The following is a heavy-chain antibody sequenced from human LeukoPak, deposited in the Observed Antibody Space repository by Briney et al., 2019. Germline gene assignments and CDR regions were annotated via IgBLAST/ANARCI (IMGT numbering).Heavy chain of an antibody. J-gene: IGHJ4*02. CDR3: AKGYCRGNSCYDDMGAFDY. D-gene: IGHD2-2*01. V-gene: IGHV4-39*07. Sequence: SETLSLTCTVSGGSISSSSYYWGWLRQPPGKGLEWIGSIYYSGSTYYNPSLKSRVTISVDTSKNQFSLKLSSVTAADTAVYYCAKGYCRGNSCYDDMGAFDYWGQGTLVTVSS. CDR2: IYYSGST. CDR1: GGSISSSSYY.